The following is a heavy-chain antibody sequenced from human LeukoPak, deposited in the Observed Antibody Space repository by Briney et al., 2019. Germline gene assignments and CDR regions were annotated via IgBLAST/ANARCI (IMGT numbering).Heavy chain of an antibody. Sequence: QAGRSLRLSCAASGFTFDDYAMHWVRQAPGKGLEWVSGISWNSGSIGYADSVKGRFTISRDNAKNSLYLQMNSLRAEDTAVYYCAREVSDTDAFDIWGQGTMVTVSS. V-gene: IGHV3-9*01. CDR3: AREVSDTDAFDI. D-gene: IGHD5-18*01. J-gene: IGHJ3*02. CDR2: ISWNSGSI. CDR1: GFTFDDYA.